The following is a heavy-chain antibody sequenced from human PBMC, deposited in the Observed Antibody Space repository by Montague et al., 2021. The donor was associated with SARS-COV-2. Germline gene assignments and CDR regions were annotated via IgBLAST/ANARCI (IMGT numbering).Heavy chain of an antibody. Sequence: SKTLSLTCTVSGDSISRSNWWTWVRQPPGKGLEWIGEIYHSGSPNYNPSLKSRVTIAVDRSKSQFSLNLRSVTAADTAVYYCARKTINFDYWGQGTLVTVSS. J-gene: IGHJ4*02. D-gene: IGHD1/OR15-1a*01. CDR1: GDSISRSNW. CDR3: ARKTINFDY. V-gene: IGHV4-4*02. CDR2: IYHSGSP.